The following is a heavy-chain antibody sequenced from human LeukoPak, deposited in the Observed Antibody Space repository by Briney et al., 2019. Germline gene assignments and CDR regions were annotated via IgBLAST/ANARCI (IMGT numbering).Heavy chain of an antibody. CDR2: INYSGST. CDR3: ARLATAGYLNF. V-gene: IGHV4-59*08. Sequence: SETLSLTCTVSGDSISGYYWSWIRQPPGKGLEWIGYINYSGSTKYNPSLKSRVTISVDTSKNQFSLKLSSVTAADTAGYYCARLATAGYLNFWGQGTLVTVSS. J-gene: IGHJ4*02. D-gene: IGHD6-19*01. CDR1: GDSISGYY.